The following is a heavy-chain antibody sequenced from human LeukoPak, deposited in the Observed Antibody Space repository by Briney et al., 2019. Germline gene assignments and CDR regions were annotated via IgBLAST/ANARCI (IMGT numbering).Heavy chain of an antibody. CDR2: IYYSGST. J-gene: IGHJ3*02. CDR1: GGSISSYY. Sequence: PSETLSLTCTVSGGSISSYYWSWIRQPPGKGLEWIGYIYYSGSTNYNPSLKSRVTISVDTSKNQFSLKLSSVTAADTAVYYCATTLNYYDSSGFRLGAFDIWGQGTMVAVSS. CDR3: ATTLNYYDSSGFRLGAFDI. D-gene: IGHD3-22*01. V-gene: IGHV4-59*12.